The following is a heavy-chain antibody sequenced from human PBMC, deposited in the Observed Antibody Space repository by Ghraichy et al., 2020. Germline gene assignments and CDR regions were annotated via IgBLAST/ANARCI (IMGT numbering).Heavy chain of an antibody. CDR1: GGSISSYY. V-gene: IGHV4-59*01. CDR2: IYYSGST. CDR3: ARESRMYYYDSSVGYYGMDV. Sequence: SETLSLTCTVSGGSISSYYWSWIRQPPGKGLEWIGYIYYSGSTNYNPSLKSRVTISVDTSKNQFSLKLSSVTAADTAVYYCARESRMYYYDSSVGYYGMDVWGQGTTVTVSS. D-gene: IGHD3-22*01. J-gene: IGHJ6*02.